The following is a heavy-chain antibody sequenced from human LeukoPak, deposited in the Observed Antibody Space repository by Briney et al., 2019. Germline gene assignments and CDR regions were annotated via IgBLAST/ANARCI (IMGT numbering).Heavy chain of an antibody. CDR3: ARGPALRYFDWSYFDY. V-gene: IGHV3-66*01. CDR1: GFTVSSNY. D-gene: IGHD3-9*01. Sequence: GGSLRLSCAASGFTVSSNYMSWVRQAPGKGLEWVSVIYSGGSTYYADSVKGRFTISRDNSKNTLYLQMNSLRAEDTAVYYCARGPALRYFDWSYFDYWGQGTLVTVSS. CDR2: IYSGGST. J-gene: IGHJ4*02.